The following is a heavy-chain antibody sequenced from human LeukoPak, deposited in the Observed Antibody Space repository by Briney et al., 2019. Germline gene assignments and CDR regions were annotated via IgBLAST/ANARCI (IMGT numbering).Heavy chain of an antibody. J-gene: IGHJ4*02. CDR2: ISGSGGST. CDR1: GFTFRSYA. Sequence: GGSLRLSCAASGFTFRSYAMSWVRQAPGKGLEWVSAISGSGGSTYYADSVKGRFTISRDISKNTLYLQMNSLRAEDTAVYYCAKVRGVGATQTFDYWGQGTLVTVSS. V-gene: IGHV3-23*01. D-gene: IGHD1-26*01. CDR3: AKVRGVGATQTFDY.